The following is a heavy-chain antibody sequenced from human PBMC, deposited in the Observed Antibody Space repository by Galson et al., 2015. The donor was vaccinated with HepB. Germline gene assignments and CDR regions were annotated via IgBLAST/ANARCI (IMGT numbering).Heavy chain of an antibody. D-gene: IGHD3-10*01. CDR3: ARIAPMVRGGPDDY. V-gene: IGHV3-21*01. CDR2: ISSSSSYI. CDR1: GFTFSSYS. Sequence: SLRLSCAASGFTFSSYSMNWVRQAPGKGLEWVSSISSSSSYIYYADSVKGRFTISRDNAKNSLYLQMNSLRAEDTAVYYCARIAPMVRGGPDDYWGQGTLVTVSS. J-gene: IGHJ4*02.